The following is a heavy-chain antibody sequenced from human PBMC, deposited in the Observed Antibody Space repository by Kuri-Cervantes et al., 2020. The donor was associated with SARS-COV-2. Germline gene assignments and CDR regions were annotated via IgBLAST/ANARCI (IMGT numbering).Heavy chain of an antibody. CDR1: GGNFRSSA. CDR2: IIPLFGRG. CDR3: ARDRVGRENAFDV. V-gene: IGHV1-69*13. D-gene: IGHD5-24*01. J-gene: IGHJ3*01. Sequence: SVKVSCKASGGNFRSSAINWVRQAPGQGLEWMGGIIPLFGRGNYAQRFQDRVTITADESTNTAYMELSSLTSEDTAMYFCARDRVGRENAFDVWGLGTMVTVSS.